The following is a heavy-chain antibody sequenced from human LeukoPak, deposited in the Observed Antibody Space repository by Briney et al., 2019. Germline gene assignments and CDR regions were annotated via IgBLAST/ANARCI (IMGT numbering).Heavy chain of an antibody. Sequence: SVKVSCKASGGTFSSYAISWVRQAPGQGLEWMGGIIPIFGTANYTQKFQGRVTITADESTSTAYMELSSLRSEDTAVYYCAREGVVGATTGFNYYGMDVWGQGTTVTVSS. CDR1: GGTFSSYA. J-gene: IGHJ6*02. V-gene: IGHV1-69*13. CDR3: AREGVVGATTGFNYYGMDV. CDR2: IIPIFGTA. D-gene: IGHD1-26*01.